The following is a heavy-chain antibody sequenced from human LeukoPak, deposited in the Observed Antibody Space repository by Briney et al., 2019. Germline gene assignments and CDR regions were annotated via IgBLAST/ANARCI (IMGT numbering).Heavy chain of an antibody. CDR3: ASSSGHHFDY. J-gene: IGHJ4*02. D-gene: IGHD6-19*01. CDR2: IYYSGST. Sequence: SETPSLTCTVSGGSISSSSYYWGWIRQPPGKGLEWIGSIYYSGSTYYNPSLKSRVTISVDTSKNQFSLKLSSVTAADTAVYYCASSSGHHFDYWGQGTLVTVSS. CDR1: GGSISSSSYY. V-gene: IGHV4-39*07.